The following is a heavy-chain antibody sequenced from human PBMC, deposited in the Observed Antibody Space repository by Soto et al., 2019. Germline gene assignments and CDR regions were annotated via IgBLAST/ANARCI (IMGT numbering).Heavy chain of an antibody. D-gene: IGHD5-12*01. J-gene: IGHJ5*02. CDR1: GYTFSDYY. CDR2: INPYSGAT. V-gene: IGHV1-2*02. CDR3: ARARANVAPNWFDP. Sequence: QVQLEQSGAEVKKPGASVKVSCKASGYTFSDYYVHWVRQAPGQGLEWMGWINPYSGATNYAQKFQDGVTMTGDASVSTAYLELTTLVSDDTAVYYCARARANVAPNWFDPWGQGTLVIVSS.